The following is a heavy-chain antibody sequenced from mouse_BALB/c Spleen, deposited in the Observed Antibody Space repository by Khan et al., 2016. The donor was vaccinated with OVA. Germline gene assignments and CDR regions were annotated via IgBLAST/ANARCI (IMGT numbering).Heavy chain of an antibody. CDR2: INPSTGYS. D-gene: IGHD1-1*01. J-gene: IGHJ3*01. V-gene: IGHV1-7*01. CDR3: ANHGSSSAWLTY. CDR1: GYTFTNYW. Sequence: QIQLVQSGAELAKPGASVKMSCKASGYTFTNYWMHWVKQRPGQGLEWIGYINPSTGYSEYNQKFKDKATLTADKSSSTAYIQLSSLTSEDSAVYYCANHGSSSAWLTYWGQATLVTVSA.